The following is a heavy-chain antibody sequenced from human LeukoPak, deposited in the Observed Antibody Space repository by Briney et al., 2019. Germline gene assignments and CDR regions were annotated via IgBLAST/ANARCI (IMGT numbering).Heavy chain of an antibody. V-gene: IGHV4-4*07. Sequence: SETLSLTCTVSGGSLSSSYWSWIRQPPGNGLEWIGRIYTSGSTNYNPSLKSRVTISVDTSKNQFSQKMSSVTAADTAVYYCVRVQWLGDHYYFDYWGQGTLVTASS. CDR2: IYTSGST. CDR1: GGSLSSSY. D-gene: IGHD3-10*01. J-gene: IGHJ4*02. CDR3: VRVQWLGDHYYFDY.